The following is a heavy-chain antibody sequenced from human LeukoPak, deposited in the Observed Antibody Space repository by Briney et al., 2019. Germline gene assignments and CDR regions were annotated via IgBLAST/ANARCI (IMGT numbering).Heavy chain of an antibody. CDR1: GGTFSSNA. V-gene: IGHV1-69*05. CDR3: ARDGVRRYCSGGSCYLSLDY. D-gene: IGHD2-15*01. Sequence: SVKVSCKASGGTFSSNAISWVRQAPAQGLEWMGGIIPIFGTANYAQKFQGRVTITTDESTSTAYMELSNLRSEDTAVYYCARDGVRRYCSGGSCYLSLDYWGQGTLVTVSS. CDR2: IIPIFGTA. J-gene: IGHJ4*02.